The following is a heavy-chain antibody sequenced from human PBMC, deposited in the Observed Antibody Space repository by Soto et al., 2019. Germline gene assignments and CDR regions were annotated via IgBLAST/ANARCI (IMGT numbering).Heavy chain of an antibody. CDR3: AREEVSYYDSSGPRAYGMYV. CDR1: CYTFTSYD. D-gene: IGHD3-22*01. J-gene: IGHJ6*02. CDR2: INPNSGST. Sequence: ASVKVSSKSSCYTFTSYDISRVRQAPGQGLECMGWINPNSGSTSYAQKFQGRVTMTRDTSTSTVYMELSSLRSEDTAVYYCAREEVSYYDSSGPRAYGMYVWGQGTTVNVSS. V-gene: IGHV1-46*03.